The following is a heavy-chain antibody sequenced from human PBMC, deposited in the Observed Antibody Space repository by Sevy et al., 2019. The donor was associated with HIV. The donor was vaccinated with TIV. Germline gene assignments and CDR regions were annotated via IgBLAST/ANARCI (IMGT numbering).Heavy chain of an antibody. CDR3: VKGGWGHIVDF. CDR1: GFTITSHS. CDR2: ITGSGDYI. J-gene: IGHJ4*02. V-gene: IGHV3-23*01. Sequence: GGSLRLSCAASGFTITSHSMTWVRQAPGRGLEWVSAITGSGDYIYYADSVNGRFTISRDNSKNTLYLQMSSLTVDDTATYYCVKGGWGHIVDFWGQGTLVTVSS. D-gene: IGHD3-16*01.